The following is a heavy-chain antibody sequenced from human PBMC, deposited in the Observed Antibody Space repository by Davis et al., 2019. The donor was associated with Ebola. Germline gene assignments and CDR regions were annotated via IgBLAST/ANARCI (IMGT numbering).Heavy chain of an antibody. J-gene: IGHJ4*02. CDR3: ARNYYGSGSYYNFDY. CDR1: GYTFTSYG. Sequence: AASVKVSCKASGYTFTSYGISWVRQAPGQGLEWMGWISAYNGNTNYAQKLQGRVTMTTDTSTSTAYMELRSLRSDDTAVYYCARNYYGSGSYYNFDYWGQGTLVTVSS. D-gene: IGHD3-10*01. CDR2: ISAYNGNT. V-gene: IGHV1-18*01.